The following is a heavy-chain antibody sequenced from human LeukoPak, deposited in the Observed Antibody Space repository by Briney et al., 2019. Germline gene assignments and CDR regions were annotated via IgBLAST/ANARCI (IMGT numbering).Heavy chain of an antibody. J-gene: IGHJ4*02. CDR2: IKQDGSEK. CDR3: ARKDRYYTLWSTYYLIDY. Sequence: GGSLRLSCAASGFTFSGYWMSWVRQAPGKGLEWVANIKQDGSEKYYVDSVKGRFTISRDNAKNSLYLQMNSLRAEDTAVYYCARKDRYYTLWSTYYLIDYWGQGTLVTVSS. D-gene: IGHD3-3*01. V-gene: IGHV3-7*01. CDR1: GFTFSGYW.